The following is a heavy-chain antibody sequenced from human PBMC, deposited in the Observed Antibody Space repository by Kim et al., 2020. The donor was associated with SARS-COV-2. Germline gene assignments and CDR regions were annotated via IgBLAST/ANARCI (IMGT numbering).Heavy chain of an antibody. D-gene: IGHD4-17*01. CDR2: INPSGGST. Sequence: ASVKVSCKASGYTFTSYYMHWVRQAPGQGLEWMGIINPSGGSTSYAQKFQGRVTMTRDTSTSTVYMELSSLRSEDTAVYYCARDPRFPNYGDYADYWGQGTLVTVSS. V-gene: IGHV1-46*01. CDR3: ARDPRFPNYGDYADY. J-gene: IGHJ4*02. CDR1: GYTFTSYY.